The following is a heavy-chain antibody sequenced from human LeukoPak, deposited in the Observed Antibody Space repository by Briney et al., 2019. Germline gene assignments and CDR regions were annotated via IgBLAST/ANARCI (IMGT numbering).Heavy chain of an antibody. J-gene: IGHJ4*02. D-gene: IGHD5-18*01. CDR2: INSDGSST. V-gene: IGHV3-74*01. Sequence: PGGSLRLSCAASGFTFSRHWMHWVRQAPGKGLVWVSRINSDGSSTTYADAVKGRFTISRGNAKNTLYLQLNSLRAEDTAVYYCASDTVDTAVGIDYWGQGTLVTVSS. CDR3: ASDTVDTAVGIDY. CDR1: GFTFSRHW.